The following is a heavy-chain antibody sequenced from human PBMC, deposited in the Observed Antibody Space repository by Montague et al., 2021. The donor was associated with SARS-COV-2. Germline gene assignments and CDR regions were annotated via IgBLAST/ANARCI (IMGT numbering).Heavy chain of an antibody. Sequence: CAISGDSVSSNTVAWNWFRQSPSRGLEWLGRTYYRSKWYNDYAVSMQSRVTINPDTSKNQFSLHVNSVTPEDTAVYYCARDSEYSIHYWGRGLLVTVSS. CDR1: GDSVSSNTVA. D-gene: IGHD6-6*01. J-gene: IGHJ4*02. V-gene: IGHV6-1*01. CDR3: ARDSEYSIHY. CDR2: TYYRSKWYN.